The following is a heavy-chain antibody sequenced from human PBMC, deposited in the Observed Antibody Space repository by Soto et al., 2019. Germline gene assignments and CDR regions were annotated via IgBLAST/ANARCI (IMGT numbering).Heavy chain of an antibody. CDR2: IYYSGST. CDR3: ARSREPRNVDY. J-gene: IGHJ4*02. D-gene: IGHD1-26*01. CDR1: GGSISSYY. V-gene: IGHV4-59*01. Sequence: PSETLSLTCTVSGGSISSYYWSWIRQPPGKGLEWIGYIYYSGSTNYNPSLKSRVTISVDTSKNQFSLKLSSVTAADTAVYYCARSREPRNVDYWGQGTLVTVSS.